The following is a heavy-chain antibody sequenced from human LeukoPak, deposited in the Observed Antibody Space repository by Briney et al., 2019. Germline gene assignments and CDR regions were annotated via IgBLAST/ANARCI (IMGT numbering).Heavy chain of an antibody. CDR2: INHSGST. D-gene: IGHD3-22*01. V-gene: IGHV4-34*01. Sequence: SETLSLTCAVYGGSFSGYYWSWIRQPPGKGLEWIGEINHSGSTNYNPSLKSRVTISVDTSKNQFSLKLSSVTAADTAVYYCARGRQYYDKGWFDPWGQGTLVTVSS. CDR1: GGSFSGYY. CDR3: ARGRQYYDKGWFDP. J-gene: IGHJ5*02.